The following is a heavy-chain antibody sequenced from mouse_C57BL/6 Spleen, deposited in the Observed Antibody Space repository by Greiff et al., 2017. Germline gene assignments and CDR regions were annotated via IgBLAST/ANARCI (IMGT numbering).Heavy chain of an antibody. CDR1: GYTFTSYW. D-gene: IGHD3-2*02. V-gene: IGHV1-61*01. J-gene: IGHJ4*01. CDR3: ARGAQARAMDY. CDR2: IYPSDSET. Sequence: VQLQQPGAELVRPGSSVKLSCKASGYTFTSYWMDWVKQRPGQGLEWIGNIYPSDSETHYNQKFKDKATLTVDKSSSTAYMQLSSLTSEDSAVYYCARGAQARAMDYWGQGTSVTVSS.